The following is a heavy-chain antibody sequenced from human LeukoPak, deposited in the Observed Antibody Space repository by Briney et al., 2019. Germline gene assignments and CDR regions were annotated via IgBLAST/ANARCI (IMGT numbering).Heavy chain of an antibody. CDR2: INPSGGST. CDR1: GYTFTGYY. Sequence: ASVKVSCKASGYTFTGYYMHWVRQAPGQGLEWMGIINPSGGSTSYAQKFQGRVTMTRDTSTSTVYMELSSLRSEDTAVYYCARDGNSRSWYVYNYYYGRAVGGQGTPAPVPS. V-gene: IGHV1-46*01. J-gene: IGHJ6*02. D-gene: IGHD6-13*01. CDR3: ARDGNSRSWYVYNYYYGRAV.